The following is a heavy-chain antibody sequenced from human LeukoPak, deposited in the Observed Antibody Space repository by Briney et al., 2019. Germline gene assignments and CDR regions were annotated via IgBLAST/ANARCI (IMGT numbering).Heavy chain of an antibody. CDR1: GYTFTSYG. V-gene: IGHV1-69*13. D-gene: IGHD6-13*01. CDR3: ASPAPYSSSWYFDY. Sequence: GASVKVSCKASGYTFTSYGISWVRQAPGQGLEWMGGIIPIFGTANYAQKFQGRVTITADESTSTAHMELSSLRSEDTAVYYCASPAPYSSSWYFDYWGQGTLVTVSS. CDR2: IIPIFGTA. J-gene: IGHJ4*02.